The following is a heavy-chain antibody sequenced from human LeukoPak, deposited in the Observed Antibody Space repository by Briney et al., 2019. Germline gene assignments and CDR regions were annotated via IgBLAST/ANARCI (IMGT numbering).Heavy chain of an antibody. CDR3: ARHAPTLSGSYKEFDY. CDR2: IYYSGST. D-gene: IGHD1-26*01. CDR1: GGSISSSSYY. Sequence: SETLSLTCTVSGGSISSSSYYWGWIRQPPGKGLEWIGSIYYSGSTYYNPSLKSRVTISVDTSKNQFSLKLSSVTAADTAVYYCARHAPTLSGSYKEFDYWGQGTIVTVSS. J-gene: IGHJ4*02. V-gene: IGHV4-39*01.